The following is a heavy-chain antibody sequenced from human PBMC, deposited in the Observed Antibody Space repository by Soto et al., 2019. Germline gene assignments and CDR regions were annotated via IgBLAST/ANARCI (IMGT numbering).Heavy chain of an antibody. V-gene: IGHV4-30-2*01. CDR3: ARIPSP. CDR1: GDSIITGGYS. CDR2: IYHSGST. Sequence: SETLSLTCTVSGDSIITGGYSWGWIRQPPGKGLEWIGYIYHSGSTYYNPSLKSRVTTSVDRSKNQFSLKLSSVTAADTAVYYCARIPSPWGQGTLVTAPQ. J-gene: IGHJ5*02. D-gene: IGHD2-21*01.